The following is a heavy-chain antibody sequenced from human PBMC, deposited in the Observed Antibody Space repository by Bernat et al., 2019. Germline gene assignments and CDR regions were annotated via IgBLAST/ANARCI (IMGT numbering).Heavy chain of an antibody. CDR3: AREVVGAKDY. J-gene: IGHJ4*02. D-gene: IGHD1-26*01. Sequence: QVQLVESGGGVVQPGRSLRLSCAASGFTFSSYGMHWVRQAPGKWLEWVAVIWYDGSNKYYADSVKGRFTISRDNSKNTLYLQMNSLRAEDTAVYYCAREVVGAKDYWGQGTLVTVSS. CDR1: GFTFSSYG. CDR2: IWYDGSNK. V-gene: IGHV3-33*01.